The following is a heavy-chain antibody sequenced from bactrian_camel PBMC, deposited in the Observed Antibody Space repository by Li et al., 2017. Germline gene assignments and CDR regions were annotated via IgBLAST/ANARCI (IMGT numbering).Heavy chain of an antibody. V-gene: IGHV3S42*01. D-gene: IGHD6*01. CDR1: GFAYSSYC. J-gene: IGHJ6*01. CDR3: AADPQLYGGTYAPEVCTDFRT. Sequence: DVQLVESGGGSVEAGGSLRISCVASGFAYSSYCKAWFRQVPGKAREGVAAIDNGGSRIYADSVKGRFTISKDNAKKTLSLEMNSLKPEDTGTYYCAADPQLYGGTYAPEVCTDFRTWGKGTQVTVS. CDR2: IDNGGSR.